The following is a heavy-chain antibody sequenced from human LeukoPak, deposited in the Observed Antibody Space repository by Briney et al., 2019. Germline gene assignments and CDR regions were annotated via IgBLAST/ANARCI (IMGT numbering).Heavy chain of an antibody. CDR2: IYYSGST. J-gene: IGHJ4*02. CDR1: GGSISSSSYY. Sequence: SXXLXLTCTASGGSISSSSYYWGWIRQPPGKGLEWMGSIYYSGSTYYNPSLKSRVTISVDTSKNQFSLKLSSVTAADTAVYYCARHLHSSGLGYWGQGTLVTVSS. D-gene: IGHD6-19*01. V-gene: IGHV4-39*01. CDR3: ARHLHSSGLGY.